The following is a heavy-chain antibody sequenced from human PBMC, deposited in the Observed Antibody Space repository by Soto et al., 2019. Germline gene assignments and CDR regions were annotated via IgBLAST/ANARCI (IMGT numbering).Heavy chain of an antibody. J-gene: IGHJ4*02. CDR3: AREGSYHDFDY. V-gene: IGHV1-18*01. D-gene: IGHD3-22*01. CDR2: ISGYNGDT. CDR1: GYAFTSYG. Sequence: ASVKVSCKASGYAFTSYGISWVRQAPGQGLAWMGWISGYNGDTNYAQKFQGRVTLTTDTSTSTAYLEVMTLRSDDTAVYYCAREGSYHDFDYWGLGTLVTVSS.